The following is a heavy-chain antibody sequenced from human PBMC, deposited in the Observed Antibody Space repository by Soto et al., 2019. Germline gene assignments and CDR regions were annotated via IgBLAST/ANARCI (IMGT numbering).Heavy chain of an antibody. Sequence: GGSLRLSCAVSGFTFSSFAMYWVRQAPGKGLEWVAVISYDGSKKYYADSVKGRFTISRDNSENTLYLQMNGLRTEDTAVYYCTRDMDYGDRAFGDYWGQGTLVTVSS. CDR2: ISYDGSKK. D-gene: IGHD4-17*01. CDR3: TRDMDYGDRAFGDY. CDR1: GFTFSSFA. J-gene: IGHJ4*02. V-gene: IGHV3-30-3*01.